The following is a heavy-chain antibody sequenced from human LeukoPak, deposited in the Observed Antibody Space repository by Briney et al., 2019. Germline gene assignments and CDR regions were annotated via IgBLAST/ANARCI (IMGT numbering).Heavy chain of an antibody. Sequence: PGWSLRLSCAASGFTFSSYAMSWVRQAPGKGLEWVSAISGSGGSTYYADSVKGRFTISRDNSKNTPYLQMNSLRAEDTAVYYCAKFVREDQLRHYYYYYMDVWGKGTTVTVSS. D-gene: IGHD2-2*01. V-gene: IGHV3-23*01. CDR3: AKFVREDQLRHYYYYYMDV. CDR1: GFTFSSYA. CDR2: ISGSGGST. J-gene: IGHJ6*03.